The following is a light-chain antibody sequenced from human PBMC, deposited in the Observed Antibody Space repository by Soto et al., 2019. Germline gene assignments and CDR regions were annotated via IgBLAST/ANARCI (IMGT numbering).Light chain of an antibody. Sequence: QSVLTQSSSASASLGSSVKLTCTLNSGHSSYIIAWHQQQPGKAPRFLMKLEGSGIYNKGSGVPDRFSGSSSGADRYLTISNLRFEDEADYYCETWDSNFIWVFGGGTKLTVL. J-gene: IGLJ3*02. V-gene: IGLV4-60*02. CDR2: LEGSGIY. CDR3: ETWDSNFIWV. CDR1: SGHSSYI.